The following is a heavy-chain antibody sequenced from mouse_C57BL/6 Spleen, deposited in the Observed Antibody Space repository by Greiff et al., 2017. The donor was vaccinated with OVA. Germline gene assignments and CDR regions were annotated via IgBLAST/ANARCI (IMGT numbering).Heavy chain of an antibody. D-gene: IGHD2-12*01. Sequence: VQLQQPGTELVKPGASVKLSCKASGYTFISYWMHWVKQSPGQGLEWIGNINPSNGGTNYNEKFKSKATLTVDKSSSTAYMQLSRQTSEDSAVSYSAKARDSYYRANAMDYWGQGTSVTVSS. CDR3: AKARDSYYRANAMDY. V-gene: IGHV1-53*01. CDR1: GYTFISYW. CDR2: INPSNGGT. J-gene: IGHJ4*01.